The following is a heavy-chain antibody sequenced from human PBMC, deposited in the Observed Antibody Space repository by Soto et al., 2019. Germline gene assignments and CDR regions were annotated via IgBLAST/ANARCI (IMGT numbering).Heavy chain of an antibody. CDR2: IYYSGSA. Sequence: PSETLSLTCTVSGGSIRIGDRYWSWIRQRPGEGLEWIGYIYYSGSAYYNPSLKSRVSISVDTSKNQFSLKLSSVTAADTAVYYCARAGRLDIELVLAENWFDPWGQGTLVTVSS. CDR3: ARAGRLDIELVLAENWFDP. D-gene: IGHD2-2*03. V-gene: IGHV4-31*03. CDR1: GGSIRIGDRY. J-gene: IGHJ5*02.